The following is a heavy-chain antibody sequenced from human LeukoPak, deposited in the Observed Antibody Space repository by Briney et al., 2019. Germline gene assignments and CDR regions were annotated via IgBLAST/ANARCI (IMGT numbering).Heavy chain of an antibody. CDR2: ISSGTINHS. V-gene: IGHV3-11*05. J-gene: IGHJ4*02. D-gene: IGHD6-25*01. Sequence: GGSLRLSCKASGFIFGDYYMNWIRQAPGKGLECLSYISSGTINHSNYADSVKGRFTISRDNSKNMVYLQMNSLRTEDTAVYYCAREGPYSSGTFRYWGQGTLVTVSS. CDR3: AREGPYSSGTFRY. CDR1: GFIFGDYY.